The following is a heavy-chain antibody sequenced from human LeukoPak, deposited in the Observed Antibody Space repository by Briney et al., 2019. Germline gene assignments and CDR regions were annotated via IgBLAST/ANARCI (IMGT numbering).Heavy chain of an antibody. CDR2: ISYDGSNK. J-gene: IGHJ4*02. Sequence: GGSLRLSCAASGFTFSSYAMHRVRQALGKGLEWVAVISYDGSNKYYADSVKGRFTISRDNSKNTLYLQMNSLRAEDTAVYYCARDTYSSSLLDYWGQGTLVTVSS. D-gene: IGHD6-6*01. CDR3: ARDTYSSSLLDY. CDR1: GFTFSSYA. V-gene: IGHV3-30*04.